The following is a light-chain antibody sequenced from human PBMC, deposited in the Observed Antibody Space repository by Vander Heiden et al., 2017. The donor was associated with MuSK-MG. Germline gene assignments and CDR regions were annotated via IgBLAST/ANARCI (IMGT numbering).Light chain of an antibody. J-gene: IGKJ2*01. Sequence: DIVMTQSPDSLAVSLGEGATINCKSSRSVLSSSSNKNYLAWYQQKSGQPPKLLIYWASTRESGVPDRFSGSGSGTDFTLTISSLQAEDVAVYYCQQYYSTPYTFGQGTKLEIK. CDR1: RSVLSSSSNKNY. CDR3: QQYYSTPYT. CDR2: WAS. V-gene: IGKV4-1*01.